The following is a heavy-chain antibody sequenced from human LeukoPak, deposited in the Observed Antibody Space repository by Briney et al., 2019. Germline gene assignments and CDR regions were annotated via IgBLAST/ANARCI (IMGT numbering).Heavy chain of an antibody. D-gene: IGHD3-16*01. CDR3: AREQTYYDYVGGLDP. CDR1: GFTFSSYW. V-gene: IGHV3-74*01. J-gene: IGHJ5*02. CDR2: INSDGSST. Sequence: GGSLRLSCAASGFTFSSYWMHWVRQAPGKGLVWVSRINSDGSSTSYADSVKGRFTISRDNAKNTLYLQMNSLRAEDTAVYYCAREQTYYDYVGGLDPWGQGTLVTVSP.